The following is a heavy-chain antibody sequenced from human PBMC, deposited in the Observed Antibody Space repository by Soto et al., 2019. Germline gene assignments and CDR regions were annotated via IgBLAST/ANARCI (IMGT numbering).Heavy chain of an antibody. CDR2: IYYSGST. Sequence: PSETLSLTCTVSGGSISSGDYYWSWIRQPPGKGLEWIGYIYYSGSTYYNPSLKSRVTISVDTSKNQFSLKLSSVTAADTAVYYCARGGPNYYYYGMDVWGQGTTVTVSS. J-gene: IGHJ6*02. CDR3: ARGGPNYYYYGMDV. CDR1: GGSISSGDYY. V-gene: IGHV4-30-4*01. D-gene: IGHD2-15*01.